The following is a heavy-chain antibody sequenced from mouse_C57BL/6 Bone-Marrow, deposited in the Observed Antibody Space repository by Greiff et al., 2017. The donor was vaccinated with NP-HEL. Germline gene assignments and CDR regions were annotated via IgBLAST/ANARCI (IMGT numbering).Heavy chain of an antibody. D-gene: IGHD2-4*01. CDR3: ARKAGGLRRYFDV. J-gene: IGHJ1*03. Sequence: QVQLQQPGAELVMPGASVKLSCKASGYTFTSYWMHWVKQRPGQGLEWIGEIDPSDSYTNYNQKFKGKSTLTVDKSSSTAYMQLSSLTSEDSAVYYCARKAGGLRRYFDVWGTGTTVTVSS. CDR1: GYTFTSYW. CDR2: IDPSDSYT. V-gene: IGHV1-69*01.